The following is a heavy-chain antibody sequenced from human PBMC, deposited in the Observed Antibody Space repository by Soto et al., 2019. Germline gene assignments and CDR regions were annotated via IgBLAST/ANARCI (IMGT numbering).Heavy chain of an antibody. D-gene: IGHD3-9*01. CDR1: GFTFSSYS. J-gene: IGHJ4*02. V-gene: IGHV3-48*01. CDR3: ARAHRNYDILTGPYYFDY. CDR2: ISSSSSTI. Sequence: PGGSLRLSCAASGFTFSSYSMNWVRQAPGKGLEWVSYISSSSSTIYYADSVKGRFTISRDNAKNSLYLQMNSLRAEDTAVYYCARAHRNYDILTGPYYFDYWGQGTLVTVSS.